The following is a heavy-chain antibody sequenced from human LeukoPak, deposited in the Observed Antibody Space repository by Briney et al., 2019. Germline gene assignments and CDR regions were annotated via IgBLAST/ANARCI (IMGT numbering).Heavy chain of an antibody. CDR2: IYYSGST. Sequence: PSETLSLTCTVSGDSISSYYWSWIRQPPGKGLEWIGYIYYSGSTNYNPSLKSRVTISVDTSKNQFSLKLSSVTAADTAVYYCARDSVYVYDFWSGYPTNWFDPWGQGTLVTVSS. J-gene: IGHJ5*02. V-gene: IGHV4-59*12. CDR1: GDSISSYY. CDR3: ARDSVYVYDFWSGYPTNWFDP. D-gene: IGHD3-3*01.